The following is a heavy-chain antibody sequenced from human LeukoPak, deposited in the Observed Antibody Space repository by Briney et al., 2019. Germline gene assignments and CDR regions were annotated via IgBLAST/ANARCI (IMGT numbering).Heavy chain of an antibody. CDR1: GFTFSSYA. J-gene: IGHJ4*02. D-gene: IGHD6-13*01. V-gene: IGHV3-30-3*01. Sequence: GGSLRLSCAASGFTFSSYAMHWVRQAPGKGLEWVAVISYDGSNKYYADSVKGRFTISRDNSKNTLYLQMNSLRAEDTAVYYCGRGRGSSSWLDYGGREPLVTFPS. CDR2: ISYDGSNK. CDR3: GRGRGSSSWLDY.